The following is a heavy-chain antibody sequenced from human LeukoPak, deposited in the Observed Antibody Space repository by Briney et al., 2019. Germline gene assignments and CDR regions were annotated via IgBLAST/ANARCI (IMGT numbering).Heavy chain of an antibody. Sequence: SQTLSLTCTVSGGSISSGGYYWSWIRQHPGKGLEWIGNVYYSGSTYYNPSLKSRVTISVDTSKNQFSLKLSSVTAADTAVYYCARPYNSGWKGGFDYWGQGTLVTSPQ. V-gene: IGHV4-31*03. CDR3: ARPYNSGWKGGFDY. CDR2: VYYSGST. CDR1: GGSISSGGYY. D-gene: IGHD6-19*01. J-gene: IGHJ4*02.